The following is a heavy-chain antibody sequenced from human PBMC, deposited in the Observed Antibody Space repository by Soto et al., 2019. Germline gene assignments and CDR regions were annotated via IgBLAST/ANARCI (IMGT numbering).Heavy chain of an antibody. D-gene: IGHD2-15*01. CDR1: GFSLSTSGVG. V-gene: IGHV2-5*01. J-gene: IGHJ4*02. CDR2: IYWNDDK. CDR3: AHRRGIVVELYYFDY. Sequence: SGPTLVNPTQTLTLTCTFSGFSLSTSGVGVGWIRRPPGKALEWLALIYWNDDKRYSPSLKSRLTITKDTSKNQVVLTMTNMDPVDAATYYCAHRRGIVVELYYFDYWGQGTLVTVSS.